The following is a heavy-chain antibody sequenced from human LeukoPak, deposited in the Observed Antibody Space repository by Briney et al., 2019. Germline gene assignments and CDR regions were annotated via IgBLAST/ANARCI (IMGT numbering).Heavy chain of an antibody. Sequence: ASVKVSSKASGGIFSSYAISWVRQAPGQGLEWMGGIIPIFGTANYAQKFQGRVTITADESTSTAYMELSSLRSEDTAVYYCARGQPAAAWFDYWGQGTLVTVSS. J-gene: IGHJ4*02. CDR3: ARGQPAAAWFDY. V-gene: IGHV1-69*13. D-gene: IGHD2-2*01. CDR2: IIPIFGTA. CDR1: GGIFSSYA.